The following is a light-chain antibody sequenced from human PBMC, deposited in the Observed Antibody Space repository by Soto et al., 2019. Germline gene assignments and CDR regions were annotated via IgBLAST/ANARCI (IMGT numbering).Light chain of an antibody. CDR3: GSWDSSLTGGV. V-gene: IGLV1-51*02. CDR1: SPNIGSNI. CDR2: EDN. Sequence: QSVLTQPPSVFAAPGQKVTISCSGSSPNIGSNIVSWYQQLPGTAPKLLIYEDNKRPSGIPDRFSGSKSGTSATLGITGLQTGDEAEYYCGSWDSSLTGGVFGGGTQLTVL. J-gene: IGLJ2*01.